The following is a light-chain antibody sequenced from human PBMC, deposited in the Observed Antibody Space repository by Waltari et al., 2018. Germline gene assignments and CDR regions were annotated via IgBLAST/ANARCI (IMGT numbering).Light chain of an antibody. CDR2: WAS. CDR3: QQYYSTPPIT. Sequence: DIVMTQSPDSLAVSLGERATINCKSSQSVSYTSINKNYLAWYQQKPGQPPKLLIYWASTRESGVPDRFSGSGSGTDFTLTISSLQAEDVAVYYCQQYYSTPPITFGQGTRLEIK. V-gene: IGKV4-1*01. J-gene: IGKJ5*01. CDR1: QSVSYTSINKNY.